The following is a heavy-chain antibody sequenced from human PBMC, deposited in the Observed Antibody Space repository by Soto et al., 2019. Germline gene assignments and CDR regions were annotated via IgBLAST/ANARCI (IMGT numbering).Heavy chain of an antibody. V-gene: IGHV3-7*03. CDR1: GFTFSTYC. CDR3: ARDKSTYDYDVNFGS. D-gene: IGHD4-17*01. J-gene: IGHJ4*02. Sequence: GGSLRLSCAASGFTFSTYCMSWVRRAPGKGLEWVANINQDGSEENYVDSVKGRFTISRDNAKNSLYLQMSDLRAEDTALYYCARDKSTYDYDVNFGSWGQGTQVTVSS. CDR2: INQDGSEE.